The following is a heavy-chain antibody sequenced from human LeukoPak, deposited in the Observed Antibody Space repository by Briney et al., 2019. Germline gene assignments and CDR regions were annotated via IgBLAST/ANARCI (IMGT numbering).Heavy chain of an antibody. CDR2: MSSNGDNT. Sequence: PGGSLRLSCSVSGFTFSTYVMHWVRQARGEGLECVSAMSSNGDNTYYADSVKGRFTISRDNSKNTLYLQMSSLRADDTAVYYCVRGTGYWGQGTLVTVSS. J-gene: IGHJ4*02. CDR1: GFTFSTYV. V-gene: IGHV3-64D*06. CDR3: VRGTGY.